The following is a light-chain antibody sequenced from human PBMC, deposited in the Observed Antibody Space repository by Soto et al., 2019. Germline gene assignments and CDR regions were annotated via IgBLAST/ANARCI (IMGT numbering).Light chain of an antibody. CDR3: QQYGSSVLT. V-gene: IGKV3-20*01. CDR2: GAS. Sequence: IVLTQSPYTLSLSPGERATLSCRAIQSVSTNSLAWYQQRPGQAPRPLIYGASSRATGTPDRFSGSGSGTDFTLIISRLEPEDFAVNYCQQYGSSVLTFGGGTKVDIK. J-gene: IGKJ4*01. CDR1: QSVSTNS.